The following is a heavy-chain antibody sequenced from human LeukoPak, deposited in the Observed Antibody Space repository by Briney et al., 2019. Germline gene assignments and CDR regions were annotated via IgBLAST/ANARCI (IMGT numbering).Heavy chain of an antibody. Sequence: SETLSLTCTVSGGSIGSYYWSWIRQPPGEGLQWIGYSFPSGSTNFNPSLKGRVTISIDASKNQFSLKLSSVTAADTAVYYCARLMGHYYDSSGYYWFDYWGQGTLVTVSS. CDR1: GGSIGSYY. J-gene: IGHJ4*02. CDR3: ARLMGHYYDSSGYYWFDY. D-gene: IGHD3-22*01. V-gene: IGHV4-4*09. CDR2: SFPSGST.